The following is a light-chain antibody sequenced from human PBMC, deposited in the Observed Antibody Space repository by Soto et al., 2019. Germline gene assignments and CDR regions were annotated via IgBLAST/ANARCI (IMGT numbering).Light chain of an antibody. CDR3: QQFNNYPST. CDR2: KAS. J-gene: IGKJ1*01. CDR1: QSISSW. Sequence: DIQMTQSPSTLSASVGDRVTITCRASQSISSWLAWYQQKPGKAPKLLIYKASSFESGVPARFSGSGSGTEFTLTVSSLQPDDFATYYCQQFNNYPSTFGQGTRVEIK. V-gene: IGKV1-5*03.